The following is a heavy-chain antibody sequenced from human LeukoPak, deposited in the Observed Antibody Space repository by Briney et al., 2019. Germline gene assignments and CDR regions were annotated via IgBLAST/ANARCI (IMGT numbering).Heavy chain of an antibody. J-gene: IGHJ4*02. D-gene: IGHD1-26*01. V-gene: IGHV3-23*01. CDR1: GFTLNNYG. CDR2: VSGRAART. CDR3: AKDYSGSYYALDY. Sequence: GGSLRLSCAASGFTLNNYGMDGVRQAPGKGREGGSGVSGRAARTLYAESGEGRFTFARENSKDTLYLQLNSLTAENTAVYYCAKDYSGSYYALDYWGQGTLVTVSS.